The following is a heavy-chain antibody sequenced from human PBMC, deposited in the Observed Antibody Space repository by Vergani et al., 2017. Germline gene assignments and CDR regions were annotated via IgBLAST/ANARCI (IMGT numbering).Heavy chain of an antibody. Sequence: EVQPVESGGGLVKPGGSLRLSCTTSGFTFSSAWMSWVRQAPGKGLEWVARIRPKTDGETTDYAAPVKGRFTISRDDSKNTLYLQMNSLKTEDTGVYYCARARCIETCYMSNWLDSWGQGTLVTVSS. V-gene: IGHV3-15*01. CDR3: ARARCIETCYMSNWLDS. J-gene: IGHJ5*01. D-gene: IGHD3-9*01. CDR2: IRPKTDGETT. CDR1: GFTFSSAW.